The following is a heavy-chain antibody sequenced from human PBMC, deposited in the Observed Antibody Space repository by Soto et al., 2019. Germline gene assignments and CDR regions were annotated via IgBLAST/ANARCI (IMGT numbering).Heavy chain of an antibody. CDR3: ARSQGSSTSLEIYYYYYYGMDV. Sequence: QVQLVQSGAEVKKPGSSVKVSCKASGGTFSSYAISWVRQAPGQGLEWMGGIIPISDTTNYAQKFQGRGTITAEGATSTAYMELSSLRSEDTAVYYCARSQGSSTSLEIYYYYYYGMDVWGQGTTVTVSS. J-gene: IGHJ6*02. CDR1: GGTFSSYA. V-gene: IGHV1-69*01. CDR2: IIPISDTT. D-gene: IGHD2-2*01.